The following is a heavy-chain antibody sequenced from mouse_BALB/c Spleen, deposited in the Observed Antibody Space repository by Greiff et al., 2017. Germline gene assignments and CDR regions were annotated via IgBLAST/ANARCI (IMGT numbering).Heavy chain of an antibody. CDR2: IYPGDGDT. J-gene: IGHJ4*01. Sequence: QVQLQQSGAELARPGASVKLSCTASGYTFTSYWMQWVQQRPGQGLEWIGAIYPGDGDTRYTQKFTGKATLTADKSSSKAYMQLSSLASEDSAVYYCASSGYDGYGYAMDYWGQGTSVTVSS. V-gene: IGHV1-87*01. CDR3: ASSGYDGYGYAMDY. CDR1: GYTFTSYW. D-gene: IGHD1-2*01.